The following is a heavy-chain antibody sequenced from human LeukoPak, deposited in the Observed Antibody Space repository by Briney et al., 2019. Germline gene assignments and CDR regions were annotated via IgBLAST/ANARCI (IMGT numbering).Heavy chain of an antibody. CDR2: ISRSSSYI. Sequence: PGGSLRLSCAASGFTFSSYSMDWVRQAAGKGLEWVSSISRSSSYIYYADSVKGRFTISRDNDKSSLYLQINSLRAEDTAVYYCAKEIWPTVTAPGHTYFDYWGQGTLVTASS. D-gene: IGHD4-17*01. V-gene: IGHV3-21*01. CDR3: AKEIWPTVTAPGHTYFDY. J-gene: IGHJ4*02. CDR1: GFTFSSYS.